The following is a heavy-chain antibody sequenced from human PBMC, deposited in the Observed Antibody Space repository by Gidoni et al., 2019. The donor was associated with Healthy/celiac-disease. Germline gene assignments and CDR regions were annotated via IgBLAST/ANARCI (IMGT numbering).Heavy chain of an antibody. CDR1: GGTFSSYA. CDR3: AREGTTVTDYYYDYMDV. Sequence: QVQLVQFGAEVKKPGSSVKVSCKASGGTFSSYAIFGTANYAQKFQGRVTITADESTSTAYMELSSLRSEDTAVYYCAREGTTVTDYYYDYMDVWGKGTTVTVSS. D-gene: IGHD4-17*01. CDR2: FGTA. J-gene: IGHJ6*03. V-gene: IGHV1-69*01.